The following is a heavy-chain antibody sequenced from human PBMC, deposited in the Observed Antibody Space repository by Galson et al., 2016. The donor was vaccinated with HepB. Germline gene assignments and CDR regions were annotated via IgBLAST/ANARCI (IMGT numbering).Heavy chain of an antibody. CDR3: ARDPNYYGSGTYHT. J-gene: IGHJ5*02. V-gene: IGHV1-69*13. Sequence: SVKVSCKAPGGSFSSYGITWVRQAPGQGLEWMGGIIPIFGTANSAQKFQGRVTITADESTSTAYMELSSLRSEDTAVYYCARDPNYYGSGTYHTWGQGTLVTVSS. CDR2: IIPIFGTA. D-gene: IGHD3-10*01. CDR1: GGSFSSYG.